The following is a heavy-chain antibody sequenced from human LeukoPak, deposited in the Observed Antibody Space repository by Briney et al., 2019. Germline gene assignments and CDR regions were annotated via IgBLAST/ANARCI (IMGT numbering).Heavy chain of an antibody. D-gene: IGHD1-26*01. CDR1: GGSISNYY. CDR3: ARDRGSGPTRGSLEVIYYYGMDV. V-gene: IGHV4-59*01. Sequence: PSETLSLTCTVSGGSISNYYWSWIRQPPGKGLEWVGYIYYSGNTNYNPSLKSRVAISVDTSKNQFSLKLSSVTAADTAVYYCARDRGSGPTRGSLEVIYYYGMDVWGQGTTVTVSS. J-gene: IGHJ6*02. CDR2: IYYSGNT.